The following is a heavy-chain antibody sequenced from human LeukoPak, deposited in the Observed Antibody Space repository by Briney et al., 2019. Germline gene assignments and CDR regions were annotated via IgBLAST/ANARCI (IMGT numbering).Heavy chain of an antibody. CDR1: GYTFTSYG. Sequence: ASVKVSCKASGYTFTSYGISWVRQAPGQGLEWMGWISAYNGNTNYAQKLQGRVTMTTDTSTSTAYMELRSLRSDDTAVYYCARGPPYSSSWYKIEFDYWGQGTLVTVSS. CDR2: ISAYNGNT. J-gene: IGHJ4*02. D-gene: IGHD6-13*01. CDR3: ARGPPYSSSWYKIEFDY. V-gene: IGHV1-18*01.